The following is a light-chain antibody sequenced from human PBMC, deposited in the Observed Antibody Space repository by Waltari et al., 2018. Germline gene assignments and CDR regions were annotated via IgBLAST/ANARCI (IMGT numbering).Light chain of an antibody. CDR1: SSHIGRTC. Sequence: QSLLTQPPSISGAPGQRVTISCSGGSSHIGRTCFNWYAQVPGTTPKLLMYRSDQRPSGVSDRFSGSKSGTSASLAITGLLSADEADYICATWDDSLNAWIFGGGTRLTVL. V-gene: IGLV1-44*01. CDR2: RSD. CDR3: ATWDDSLNAWI. J-gene: IGLJ2*01.